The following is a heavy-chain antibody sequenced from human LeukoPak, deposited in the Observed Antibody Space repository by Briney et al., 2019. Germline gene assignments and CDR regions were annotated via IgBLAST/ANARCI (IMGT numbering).Heavy chain of an antibody. V-gene: IGHV1-2*02. D-gene: IGHD3-16*01. J-gene: IGHJ4*02. CDR3: ARLSDRLSLRFDC. CDR2: INPNSGGT. CDR1: GYTFTVYY. Sequence: ASVRDSCTASGYTFTVYYMHWVGQAPGQGEEWMGWINPNSGGTTYAHKFQGRVTMSRDTSISTVYMELSRLRSDDTAVYYCARLSDRLSLRFDCWGQGTLVTVSS.